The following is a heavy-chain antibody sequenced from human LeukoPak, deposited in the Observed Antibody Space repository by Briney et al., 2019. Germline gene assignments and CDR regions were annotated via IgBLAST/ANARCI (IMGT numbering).Heavy chain of an antibody. J-gene: IGHJ5*02. CDR1: GGSISSYY. CDR3: ARERLPNWFDP. V-gene: IGHV4-59*12. Sequence: PSETLSLTCTVSGGSISSYYWSWIRQPPGKGLEWIGYIYYSGSTNYNPSLKSRVTISEDTSKNQFSLNLRSVTAADTAVYYCARERLPNWFDPWGQGTPVTVSS. CDR2: IYYSGST.